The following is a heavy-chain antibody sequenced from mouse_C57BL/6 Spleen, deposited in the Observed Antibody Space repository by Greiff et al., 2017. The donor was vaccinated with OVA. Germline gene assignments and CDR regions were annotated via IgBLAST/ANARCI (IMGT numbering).Heavy chain of an antibody. CDR2: IDPEDGDT. CDR1: GFNIKDYY. Sequence: EVQLQQSGAELVRPGASVKLSCTASGFNIKDYYMHWVKQRPEQGLEWIGRIDPEDGDTEYAPKFQGKATMTADTSSNTAYLQLSSLTSEDTAVYYCTTEDGYPQWYFDVWGTGTTVTVSS. CDR3: TTEDGYPQWYFDV. D-gene: IGHD2-3*01. J-gene: IGHJ1*03. V-gene: IGHV14-1*01.